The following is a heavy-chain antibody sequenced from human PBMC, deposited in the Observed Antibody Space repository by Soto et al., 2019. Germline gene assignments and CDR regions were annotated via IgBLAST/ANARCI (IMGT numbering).Heavy chain of an antibody. CDR2: IYYSGET. Sequence: QVQLQESGPGLVKPSETLSLTCTVSGDSISRYYWSWIRLSPGKGLEWIGYIYYSGETNYNPSVKSRVTIAVDRTKTQFSLKLSSVTAADTAVYYCARDQGGEFLKGSGMAVWGQGTTVTVSS. CDR1: GDSISRYY. V-gene: IGHV4-59*01. D-gene: IGHD3-10*01. CDR3: ARDQGGEFLKGSGMAV. J-gene: IGHJ6*02.